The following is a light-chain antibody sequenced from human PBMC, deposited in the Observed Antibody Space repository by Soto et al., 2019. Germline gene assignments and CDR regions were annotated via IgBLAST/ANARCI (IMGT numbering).Light chain of an antibody. Sequence: DIVMTQSPLSLPVTPGEPASISCRSSQSLLHRNGYNYLDWYLQKPGQSPQLLIYLGSNRASGVPDRFSGSGSGTDFTLKISRVEAEDVRVYYCMQALQTPTFGGGTKVEIK. CDR2: LGS. CDR1: QSLLHRNGYNY. J-gene: IGKJ4*01. V-gene: IGKV2-28*01. CDR3: MQALQTPT.